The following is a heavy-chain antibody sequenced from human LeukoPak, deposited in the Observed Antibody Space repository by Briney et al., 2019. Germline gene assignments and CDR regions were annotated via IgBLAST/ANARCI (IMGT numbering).Heavy chain of an antibody. CDR2: ITSGDFV. D-gene: IGHD3-10*01. V-gene: IGHV3-69-1*01. J-gene: IGHJ6*03. CDR3: ARGGFNMVRGVIIPSNSYFYYMDI. CDR1: GFTFSAYS. Sequence: PGGSLRLSCAVSGFTFSAYSMNWVRQAPGKGLEWVSSITSGDFVYFADSLKGRFTISRDNAKSSLYLQMNSLRADDTAVYYCARGGFNMVRGVIIPSNSYFYYMDIWGKGTTVTVSS.